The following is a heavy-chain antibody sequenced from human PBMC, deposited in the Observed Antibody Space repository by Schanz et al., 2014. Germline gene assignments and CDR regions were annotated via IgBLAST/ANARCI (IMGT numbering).Heavy chain of an antibody. J-gene: IGHJ4*02. V-gene: IGHV1-18*01. CDR3: ARGRYSSCWYDRDIAHFDY. CDR2: ISAYTNNT. Sequence: GPGVKEPGASVKVSCEASRYTFNTYGLNWVRQAPGQGLEWMGWISAYTNNTNYAQKVQGRVTMTTDTSTSTAYMELRSLRSDDTAVYYCARGRYSSCWYDRDIAHFDYWGQGTLDTVSP. CDR1: RYTFNTYG. D-gene: IGHD6-19*01.